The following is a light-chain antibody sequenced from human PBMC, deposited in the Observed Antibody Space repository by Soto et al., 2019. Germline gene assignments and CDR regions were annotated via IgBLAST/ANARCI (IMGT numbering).Light chain of an antibody. CDR3: QQTYSTPRGA. CDR1: ESIRNN. CDR2: AAS. V-gene: IGKV1-39*01. Sequence: DIQMTQSPSSLSASVGDRVTITCRASESIRNNLNWYQQKPGKAPKLLIYAASTLQSGVPSRFSGGESGTEFTLTLGSLQPEDFTTYYCQQTYSTPRGAFGQGTQVEFK. J-gene: IGKJ1*01.